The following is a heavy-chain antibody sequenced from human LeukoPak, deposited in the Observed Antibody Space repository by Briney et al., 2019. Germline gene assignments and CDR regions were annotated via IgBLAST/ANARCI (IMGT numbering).Heavy chain of an antibody. CDR3: ATEVIDYGGSDYYYMDV. CDR1: GYSISSGYY. Sequence: SETLSLTCTVSGYSISSGYYWGWIRQPPGKGLEWIGSIYHSGSTYYNPSLKSRVTISVDTSKNQFSLKLSSVTAADTAVYYCATEVIDYGGSDYYYMDVWGKGTTVTVSS. J-gene: IGHJ6*03. CDR2: IYHSGST. D-gene: IGHD4-23*01. V-gene: IGHV4-38-2*02.